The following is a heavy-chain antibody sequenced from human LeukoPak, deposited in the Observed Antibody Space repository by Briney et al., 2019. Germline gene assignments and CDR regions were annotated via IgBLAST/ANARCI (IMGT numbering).Heavy chain of an antibody. CDR3: ANGGRYCSSTSCFYRSFDY. CDR2: ISSSSSYI. V-gene: IGHV3-21*01. CDR1: GFTFSSYS. Sequence: GGSLRLSCAASGFTFSSYSMNWVRQAPGKGLEWVSSISSSSSYIYYADSVKGRFTISRDNAKNSLYLQMNSLRAEDTAVYYCANGGRYCSSTSCFYRSFDYRGQGTLVTVSS. D-gene: IGHD2-2*01. J-gene: IGHJ4*02.